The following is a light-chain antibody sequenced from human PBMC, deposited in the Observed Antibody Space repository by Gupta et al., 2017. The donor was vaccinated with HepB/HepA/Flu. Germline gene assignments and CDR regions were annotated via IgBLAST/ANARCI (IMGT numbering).Light chain of an antibody. CDR2: LNSDGSH. CDR3: QTWNTGIRV. J-gene: IGLJ3*02. V-gene: IGLV4-69*01. CDR1: SGHSSYA. Sequence: QPVLTQSPSASASLGASVKLTCTLSSGHSSYAIAWHQQQPGKGPRFLMNLNSDGSHSKGDGIPDCFSGSSSGAERYLTISSLQSEDEADYYCQTWNTGIRVFGGGTKLTVL.